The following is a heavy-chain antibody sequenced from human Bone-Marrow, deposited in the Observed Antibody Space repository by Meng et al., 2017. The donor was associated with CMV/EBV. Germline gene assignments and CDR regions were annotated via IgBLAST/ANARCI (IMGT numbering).Heavy chain of an antibody. CDR3: ARDEYSSGWGDYFDY. CDR2: MNPNSGNT. V-gene: IGHV1-8*03. Sequence: ASVKVSCKASGYTFTSYDINWVRQATGQGLEWMGWMNPNSGNTGYAQKFQGRVTITRNTSISTAYMELSSLRSEDTAVYYCARDEYSSGWGDYFDYWGQGTLVTVSS. D-gene: IGHD6-19*01. CDR1: GYTFTSYD. J-gene: IGHJ4*02.